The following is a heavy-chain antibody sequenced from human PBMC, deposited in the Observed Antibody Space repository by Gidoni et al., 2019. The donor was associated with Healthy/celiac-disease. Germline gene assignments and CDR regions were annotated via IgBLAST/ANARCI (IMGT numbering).Heavy chain of an antibody. J-gene: IGHJ4*02. CDR1: ALSLSTTGVG. D-gene: IGHD6-13*01. CDR2: IYWDDGQ. Sequence: QITLKESAPTPVTPTQTLTLTCTFFALSLSTTGVGVGWIRQPSGKALEWLALIYWDDGQRYSPSLKSRLTITKDTSKNQVVLTMTNMDPVDTATYYCAHLSPSFSSFVYYFDYWGQGTLVTVSS. CDR3: AHLSPSFSSFVYYFDY. V-gene: IGHV2-5*02.